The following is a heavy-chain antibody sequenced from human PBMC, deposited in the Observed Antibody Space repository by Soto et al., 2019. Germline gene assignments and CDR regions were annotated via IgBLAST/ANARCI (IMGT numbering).Heavy chain of an antibody. J-gene: IGHJ4*02. CDR1: GFTFSSYW. CDR3: VRLDGYNYRPGYFDY. D-gene: IGHD5-12*01. V-gene: IGHV3-7*01. Sequence: PSETLRLSCAASGFTFSSYWMSWVRQAPGKGLEWVANIKQDGSEKYYVDSVKGRFTISRDNAKNSLYLQMNSLRAEDTAVYYCVRLDGYNYRPGYFDYWGQGTLVTVSS. CDR2: IKQDGSEK.